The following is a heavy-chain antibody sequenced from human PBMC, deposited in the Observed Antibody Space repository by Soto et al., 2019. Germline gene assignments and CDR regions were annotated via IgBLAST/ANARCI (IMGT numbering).Heavy chain of an antibody. Sequence: GGSLRLSCAASGFTFSSYSMNWVRQAPGKGLEWVSYISSSSSTIYYADSVKGRFTISRDNAKNSLYLQMNSLRDEDTAVYYCARPEYSSSSYGMDVWGQGPTVTVSS. CDR2: ISSSSSTI. CDR1: GFTFSSYS. CDR3: ARPEYSSSSYGMDV. V-gene: IGHV3-48*02. D-gene: IGHD6-6*01. J-gene: IGHJ6*02.